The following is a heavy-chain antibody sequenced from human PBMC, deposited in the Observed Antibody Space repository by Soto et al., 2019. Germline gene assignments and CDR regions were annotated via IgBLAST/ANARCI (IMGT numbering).Heavy chain of an antibody. D-gene: IGHD4-17*01. CDR3: STTVTTLDY. CDR2: ISGSGGNT. J-gene: IGHJ4*02. CDR1: GFTFSSYG. Sequence: PGGSLRLSCAASGFTFSSYGMHWVRQAPGKGLEWVSAISGSGGNTYYADSVKGRFTISRDNSKNTLYLQMNSLRAEDTAVYYCSTTVTTLDYWGQGTPVTVSS. V-gene: IGHV3-23*01.